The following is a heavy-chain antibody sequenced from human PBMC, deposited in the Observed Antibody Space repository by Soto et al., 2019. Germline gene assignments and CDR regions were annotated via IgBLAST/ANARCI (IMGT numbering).Heavy chain of an antibody. V-gene: IGHV1-69*09. CDR1: GGTLTSFT. Sequence: QVQLVQSGAAVKKPGSSVTVYCPASGGTLTSFTIYWVRQAPGQGFEWMGSFIPRIDKINYAQKFQGRVTLSADYSPNTADLELCSLTSEDTAVYYCARGWVEEAFDLWGQGTLVTMSS. CDR2: FIPRIDKI. CDR3: ARGWVEEAFDL. D-gene: IGHD2-15*01. J-gene: IGHJ3*01.